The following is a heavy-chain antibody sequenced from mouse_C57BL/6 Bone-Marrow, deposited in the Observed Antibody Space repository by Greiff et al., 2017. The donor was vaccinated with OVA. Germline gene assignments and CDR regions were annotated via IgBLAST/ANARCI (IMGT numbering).Heavy chain of an antibody. V-gene: IGHV1-61*01. D-gene: IGHD1-1*01. CDR3: ARFITTVVAEDY. Sequence: QVQLQQPGAELVRPGSSVKLSCKASGYTFTSYWMDWVKQRPGQGLEWIGNIYPSDSETHYNQKFKDKATLTVDKSSSTAYMQLSSLTSEDSAVYYCARFITTVVAEDYWGQGTTRTVSS. CDR2: IYPSDSET. J-gene: IGHJ2*01. CDR1: GYTFTSYW.